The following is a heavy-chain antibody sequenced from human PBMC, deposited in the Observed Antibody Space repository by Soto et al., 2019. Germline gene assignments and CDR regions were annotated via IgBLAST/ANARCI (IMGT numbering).Heavy chain of an antibody. CDR2: ISYDGSNK. CDR3: AKGFCGGDCYFGMDV. D-gene: IGHD2-21*01. V-gene: IGHV3-30*18. J-gene: IGHJ6*02. Sequence: GWSLRLSCAASGFTFSSYGMHWVRQAPGKGLEWVAVISYDGSNKYYADSVKGRFTISRDNSKNTLYLQMNSLRAEDTAVYYYAKGFCGGDCYFGMDVWGQGATVTVSS. CDR1: GFTFSSYG.